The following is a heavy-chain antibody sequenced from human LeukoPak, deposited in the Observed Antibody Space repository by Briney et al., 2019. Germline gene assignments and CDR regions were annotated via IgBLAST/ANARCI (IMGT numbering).Heavy chain of an antibody. V-gene: IGHV3-21*01. Sequence: GGSLRLSCAASGFTFSSYSMNWVRQAPGKGLEWVSSISSSSNYIYYADEVKGRFIISRDNAKNSLFLQMNRLRAEDTAVYYCARDYYYDILTGYFDYWGQGTLVTVSS. CDR1: GFTFSSYS. D-gene: IGHD3-9*01. CDR3: ARDYYYDILTGYFDY. CDR2: ISSSSNYI. J-gene: IGHJ4*02.